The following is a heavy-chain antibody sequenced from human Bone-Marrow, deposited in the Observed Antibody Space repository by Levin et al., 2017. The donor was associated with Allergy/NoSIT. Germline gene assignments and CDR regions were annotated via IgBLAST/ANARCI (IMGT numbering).Heavy chain of an antibody. D-gene: IGHD3-22*01. Sequence: GGSLRLSCVVSGSMFSSFVLHWVRQAPGKGLEWVAVISHDERSIIYADSVKGRFTISKDNFRKTLFLQMNSLRDEDTAVYYCATAGRTSGYADAFEFWGQGTMVTVSS. CDR3: ATAGRTSGYADAFEF. J-gene: IGHJ3*01. CDR1: GSMFSSFV. V-gene: IGHV3-30*04. CDR2: ISHDERSI.